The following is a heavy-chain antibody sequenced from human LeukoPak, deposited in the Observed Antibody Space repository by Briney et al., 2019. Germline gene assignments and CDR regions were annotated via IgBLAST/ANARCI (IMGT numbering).Heavy chain of an antibody. J-gene: IGHJ4*02. V-gene: IGHV3-11*04. Sequence: GGSLRLSCAASGFTFSDYYMSWIRQAPGKGLEWVSYISSSGSTIYYADSVKGRFTISRDNAKNSLYLQMNSLRAEDTAAYYCARDPSAFGELSKIADYWGQGTLVTVSS. CDR3: ARDPSAFGELSKIADY. CDR1: GFTFSDYY. CDR2: ISSSGSTI. D-gene: IGHD3-10*01.